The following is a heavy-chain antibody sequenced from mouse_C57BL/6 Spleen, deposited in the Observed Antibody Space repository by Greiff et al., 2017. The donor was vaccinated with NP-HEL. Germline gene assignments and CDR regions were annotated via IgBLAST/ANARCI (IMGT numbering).Heavy chain of an antibody. J-gene: IGHJ4*01. CDR3: ARESGYYDGNAMDY. CDR2: INYDGSST. V-gene: IGHV5-16*01. D-gene: IGHD2-3*01. Sequence: EVMLVESEGGLVQPGSSMKLSCTASGFTFSDYYMAWVRQVPEKGLEWVANINYDGSSTYYLDSLKSRFIISRDNAKNILYLQMSSLKSEDTATYYCARESGYYDGNAMDYWGQGTSVTVSS. CDR1: GFTFSDYY.